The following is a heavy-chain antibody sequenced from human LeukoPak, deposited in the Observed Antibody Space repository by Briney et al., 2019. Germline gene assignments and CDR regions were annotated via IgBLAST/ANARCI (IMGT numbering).Heavy chain of an antibody. CDR3: TRRYDFWSGYDDFDY. CDR1: GFTFGDYA. Sequence: GGSLRLSCTASGFTFGDYAMSWVRQAPGKGLEWVGFNRSKAYGGTTEYAASVKGRFTISRDDSKSIAYLQMNSLKTEDTAVYYCTRRYDFWSGYDDFDYWGQGTLVTVSS. V-gene: IGHV3-49*04. CDR2: NRSKAYGGTT. D-gene: IGHD3-3*01. J-gene: IGHJ4*02.